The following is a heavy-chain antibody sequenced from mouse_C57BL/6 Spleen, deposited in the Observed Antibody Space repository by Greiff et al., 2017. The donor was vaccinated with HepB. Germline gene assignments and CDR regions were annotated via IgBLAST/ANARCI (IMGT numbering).Heavy chain of an antibody. V-gene: IGHV1-81*01. D-gene: IGHD2-1*01. CDR3: AREDYGKGIYAIDY. J-gene: IGHJ4*01. CDR1: GYTFTSYG. CDR2: IYPSSGNT. Sequence: QVQLKEPGAELARPGASVKLSCKASGYTFTSYGISWVKQRTGQGLEWIGEIYPSSGNTYYNEKFKGKATLTADKSSSTAYMELRSLTSEDSAVYFCAREDYGKGIYAIDYWGQGTSVTVSS.